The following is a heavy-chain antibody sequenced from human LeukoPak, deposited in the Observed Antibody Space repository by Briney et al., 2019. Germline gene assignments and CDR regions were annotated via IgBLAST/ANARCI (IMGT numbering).Heavy chain of an antibody. CDR2: ISGSGGSI. J-gene: IGHJ4*02. Sequence: GGSLRLSCAASGFTFSSYAMSWVRQAPGKGLEWVSAISGSGGSIYHADSVKGRFTISRDNSKNTLFLQMHSLRAEDTAVYYCAKGVLGEPFDYWGQGTLVTVSS. CDR1: GFTFSSYA. CDR3: AKGVLGEPFDY. V-gene: IGHV3-23*01. D-gene: IGHD4-17*01.